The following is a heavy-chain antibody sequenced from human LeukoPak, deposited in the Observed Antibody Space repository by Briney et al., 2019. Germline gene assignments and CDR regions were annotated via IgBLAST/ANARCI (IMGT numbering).Heavy chain of an antibody. D-gene: IGHD3-9*01. CDR3: AREVGDTGYNDY. CDR1: GGSFSSYN. J-gene: IGHJ4*02. Sequence: SETLSLTCTVSGGSFSSYNWNWIRQPPGGGLEWIGYIYYSGSTNYNPSLQSRVSISKDTSKNEISLTLRSVTAADTAVYYCAREVGDTGYNDYWGQGTLVTVSS. V-gene: IGHV4-59*13. CDR2: IYYSGST.